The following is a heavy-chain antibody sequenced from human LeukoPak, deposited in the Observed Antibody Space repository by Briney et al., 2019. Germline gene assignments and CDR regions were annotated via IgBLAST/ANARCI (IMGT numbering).Heavy chain of an antibody. J-gene: IGHJ6*02. D-gene: IGHD3-16*01. V-gene: IGHV3-23*01. CDR2: ISGSGGST. CDR1: GFSFSNYA. Sequence: PGGSLRLSCAASGFSFSNYAMTWVRQAPGKGLEWVSGISGSGGSTYYADSVKGRFPISRDNSKNTLYLQMNSLRAEDTAVYYCAKGARTYYFYGMDVWGLGTTVTVSS. CDR3: AKGARTYYFYGMDV.